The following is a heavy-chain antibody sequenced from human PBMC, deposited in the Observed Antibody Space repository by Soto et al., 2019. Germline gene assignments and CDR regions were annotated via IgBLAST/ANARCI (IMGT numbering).Heavy chain of an antibody. V-gene: IGHV1-2*02. J-gene: IGHJ6*02. D-gene: IGHD2-15*01. Sequence: ASVKVSCKASGYTFTGYYMHWVRQAPGQGLEWMGWINPNSGGTNYAQKFQGRVTMTRDTSISTAYMELSRLRSDDTAVYYCARVVVAATPWYGMDVWGQGTTVTVSS. CDR3: ARVVVAATPWYGMDV. CDR2: INPNSGGT. CDR1: GYTFTGYY.